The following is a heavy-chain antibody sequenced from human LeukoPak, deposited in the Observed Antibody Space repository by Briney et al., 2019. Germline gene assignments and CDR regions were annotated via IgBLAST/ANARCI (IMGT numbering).Heavy chain of an antibody. Sequence: LPGGSLRLSGAASGFTFSNYAMSWVRQAPGKGLEWVSVIYSGGSTYYADSVKGRFTISRDNSKNTLYLQMNSLRAEDTAVYYCARFARGTKEDAFDIWGQGTMVTVSS. CDR3: ARFARGTKEDAFDI. CDR1: GFTFSNYA. D-gene: IGHD6-6*01. J-gene: IGHJ3*02. CDR2: IYSGGST. V-gene: IGHV3-66*01.